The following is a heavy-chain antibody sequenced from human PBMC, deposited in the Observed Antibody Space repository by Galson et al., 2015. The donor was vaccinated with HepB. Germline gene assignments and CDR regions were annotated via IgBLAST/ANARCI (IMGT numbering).Heavy chain of an antibody. CDR3: AKDPAVSYHDFWTENYFLGEFDY. CDR1: GFTFSTYA. D-gene: IGHD3/OR15-3a*01. CDR2: ISGSGITT. J-gene: IGHJ4*02. Sequence: SLRLSCAASGFTFSTYAMSWVRQAPGKGLEWVSTISGSGITTCYADSVEGRFTISRDNSKNTLYLQMNSLRVEDTAVYHCAKDPAVSYHDFWTENYFLGEFDYWGRGTLVTVSS. V-gene: IGHV3-23*01.